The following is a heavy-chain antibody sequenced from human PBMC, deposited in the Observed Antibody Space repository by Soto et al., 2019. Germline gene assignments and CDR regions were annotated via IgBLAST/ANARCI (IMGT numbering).Heavy chain of an antibody. Sequence: PSETLSLTCTVSGGSISSYYWGWIRQPPGKGLEWIGYIYHSGSTNYNPSLKSRVTISVDTSKNQFSLKLSSVTAADTAVYYCARYSGRHKESDYWGQGALVTVSS. CDR3: ARYSGRHKESDY. J-gene: IGHJ4*02. V-gene: IGHV4-59*01. CDR2: IYHSGST. CDR1: GGSISSYY. D-gene: IGHD1-26*01.